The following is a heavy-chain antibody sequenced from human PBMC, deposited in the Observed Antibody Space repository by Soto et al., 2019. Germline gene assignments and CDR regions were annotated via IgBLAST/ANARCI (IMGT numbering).Heavy chain of an antibody. CDR3: ARVRIVVVTATYYYYYGMDV. CDR1: GFTFSSYG. CDR2: IWYDGSNK. J-gene: IGHJ6*02. V-gene: IGHV3-33*01. Sequence: GGSLRLSCAASGFTFSSYGMHWVRQAPGKGLEWVAVIWYDGSNKYYADSVKGRFTISRDNSKNTLYLQMNSLRAEDTAVYYCARVRIVVVTATYYYYYGMDVWGQGTTVTVSS. D-gene: IGHD2-21*02.